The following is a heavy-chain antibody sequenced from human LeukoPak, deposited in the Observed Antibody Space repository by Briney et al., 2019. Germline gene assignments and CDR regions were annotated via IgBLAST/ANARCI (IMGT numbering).Heavy chain of an antibody. CDR2: IHARSGET. Sequence: SVTVSRMSSGYTYTDYQLHWLRQVPGQRIDCMGWIHARSGETNYAQKFQGRLTMPRDTSISTAYMELSSLKSDDTALYYCARLPTGVAGTVDCWGQGTLVTVSS. CDR1: GYTYTDYQ. J-gene: IGHJ4*02. V-gene: IGHV1-2*02. D-gene: IGHD6-19*01. CDR3: ARLPTGVAGTVDC.